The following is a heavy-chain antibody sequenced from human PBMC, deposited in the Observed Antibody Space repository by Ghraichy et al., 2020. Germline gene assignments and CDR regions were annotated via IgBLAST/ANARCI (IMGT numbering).Heavy chain of an antibody. Sequence: GGSLRLSCAASGFTFSSYEMNWVRQAPGKGLEWVSYISSSGSTIYYADSVKGRFTISRDNAKNSLYLQMNSLRAEDTAVYYCARERKRLLWFGLGNQTDYWGQGTLVTVS. CDR3: ARERKRLLWFGLGNQTDY. V-gene: IGHV3-48*03. D-gene: IGHD3-10*01. CDR1: GFTFSSYE. J-gene: IGHJ4*02. CDR2: ISSSGSTI.